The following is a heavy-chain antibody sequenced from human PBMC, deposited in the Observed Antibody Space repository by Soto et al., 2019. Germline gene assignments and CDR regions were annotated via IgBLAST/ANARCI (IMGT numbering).Heavy chain of an antibody. CDR2: ISYSWTT. Sequence: SETLSLTCTVSGGSITNNNYYWGWVRQPPGKGLEWIASISYSWTTYYNPSLKSRVTKSVDTSRNQFSLKLTSVTAAETAVYYWVSKNLDVPAFFDYWGQGSLVTVSS. V-gene: IGHV4-39*01. CDR3: VSKNLDVPAFFDY. D-gene: IGHD3-16*01. CDR1: GGSITNNNYY. J-gene: IGHJ4*02.